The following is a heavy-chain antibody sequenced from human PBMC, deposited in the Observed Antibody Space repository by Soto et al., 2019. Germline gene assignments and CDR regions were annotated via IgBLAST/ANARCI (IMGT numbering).Heavy chain of an antibody. Sequence: PSETLSLTCTVSGGSISSGGYYWSWIRQHPGKGLEWIGYIYYSGSTYYNPSLKSRVTISVDTSKNQFSLKLSSVTAADTAVYYCARQGGWLIESYYFDYWGQGILVTSPQ. J-gene: IGHJ4*02. CDR2: IYYSGST. CDR1: GGSISSGGYY. V-gene: IGHV4-31*03. CDR3: ARQGGWLIESYYFDY. D-gene: IGHD6-19*01.